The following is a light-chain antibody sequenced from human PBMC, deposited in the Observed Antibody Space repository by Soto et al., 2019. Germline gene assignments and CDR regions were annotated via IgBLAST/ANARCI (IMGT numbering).Light chain of an antibody. Sequence: DIQMTQSPSSLSASVGDRVTITCRASQSIDTYLNWYQQKPGKAPKFLIYAASSLRSGVPSRFSGGGSGTDFTLTISSLQPEDFATYYCLQDYSFPYTFGQGTRLEIK. CDR1: QSIDTY. CDR2: AAS. J-gene: IGKJ5*01. V-gene: IGKV1-39*01. CDR3: LQDYSFPYT.